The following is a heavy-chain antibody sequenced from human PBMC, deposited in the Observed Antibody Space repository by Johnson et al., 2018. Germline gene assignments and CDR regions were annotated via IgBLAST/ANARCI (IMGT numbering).Heavy chain of an antibody. V-gene: IGHV4-31*03. D-gene: IGHD3-22*01. J-gene: IGHJ4*02. Sequence: QVQLQESGPGLVKPSQPLPLTCSVSGASISSGGYFWSWIRQHPRKGLEWIGHIHDNGNTYYNRSLKSRVTISVDTSKNQFYLKLNSVTAADPAVYYCTREYYDSSGQFYSYWGQGILVTVSS. CDR2: IHDNGNT. CDR1: GASISSGGYF. CDR3: TREYYDSSGQFYSY.